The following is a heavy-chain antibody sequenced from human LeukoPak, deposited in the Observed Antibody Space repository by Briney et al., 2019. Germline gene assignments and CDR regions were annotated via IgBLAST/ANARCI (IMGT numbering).Heavy chain of an antibody. V-gene: IGHV4-30-4*08. D-gene: IGHD3-3*01. CDR3: ARETIWSGYYSRGYYFDY. CDR2: IYYSGST. CDR1: SGSISSYY. Sequence: PSETLSLTCTVSSGSISSYYWSWIRQPPGKGLEWIGYIYYSGSTYYNPSLKSRVTISVDTSKNQFSLKLSSVTAADTAVYYCARETIWSGYYSRGYYFDYWGQGTLVTVSS. J-gene: IGHJ4*02.